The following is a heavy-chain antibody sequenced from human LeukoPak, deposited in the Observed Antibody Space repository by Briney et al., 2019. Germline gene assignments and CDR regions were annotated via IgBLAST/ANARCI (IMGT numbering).Heavy chain of an antibody. J-gene: IGHJ6*02. CDR3: ARDGAIAVAGSYYYYYGMDV. Sequence: SETLSLTCTVSGGSISSYYWSWIRQPAGKGLEGIGRIYTSGSTNYNPSLKSRVTMSVDTSKNQFSLKLSSVTAADTAVYYCARDGAIAVAGSYYYYYGMDVWGQGTTVTVSS. D-gene: IGHD6-19*01. V-gene: IGHV4-4*07. CDR2: IYTSGST. CDR1: GGSISSYY.